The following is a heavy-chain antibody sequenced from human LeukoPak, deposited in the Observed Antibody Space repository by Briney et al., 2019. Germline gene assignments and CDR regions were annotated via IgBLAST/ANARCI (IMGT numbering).Heavy chain of an antibody. V-gene: IGHV3-30*03. D-gene: IGHD5-18*01. CDR3: ARDKDTAMVLYYFDY. Sequence: GGSLRLSCAASGFTFSSYGMHWVRQAPGKGLEWVAVISYDGSNKYYAGSVKGRFTISRDNSKNTLYLQMNSLRAEDTAVYYCARDKDTAMVLYYFDYWGQGTLVTVSS. CDR1: GFTFSSYG. CDR2: ISYDGSNK. J-gene: IGHJ4*02.